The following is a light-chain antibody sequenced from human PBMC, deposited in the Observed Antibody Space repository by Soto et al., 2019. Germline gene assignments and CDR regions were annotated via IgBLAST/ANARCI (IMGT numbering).Light chain of an antibody. CDR1: SSDVGGYNF. CDR2: DVS. CDR3: SSYTSINTHV. J-gene: IGLJ1*01. V-gene: IGLV2-14*01. Sequence: QSVLTQPASVSGSPGQSITISCTGTSSDVGGYNFVSWYQRHPGKAPKLIISDVSNRPSGVSTRFSGSKSGNTASLTISGLQAEDEADYYCSSYTSINTHVFGTGTKVTV.